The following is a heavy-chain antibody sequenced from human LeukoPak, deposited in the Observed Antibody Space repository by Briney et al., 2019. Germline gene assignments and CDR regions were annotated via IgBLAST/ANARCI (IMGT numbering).Heavy chain of an antibody. D-gene: IGHD4-23*01. CDR1: GFSLHTTTLG. CDR3: AHATNSHFDY. CDR2: LFWDDDS. V-gene: IGHV2-5*02. J-gene: IGHJ4*02. Sequence: SGPTLVNPTPPLTLTCTFSGFSLHTTTLGVGWIRQPPVKALEWLALLFWDDDSRLNPSLESRLTITKDTSKNQVVLTVTDMDPVDTATYYCAHATNSHFDYWGQGTLVTVSS.